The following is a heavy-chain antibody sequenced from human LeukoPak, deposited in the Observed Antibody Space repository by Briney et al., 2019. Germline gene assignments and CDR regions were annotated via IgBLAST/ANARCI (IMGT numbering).Heavy chain of an antibody. J-gene: IGHJ4*02. CDR2: ISYCGSS. CDR1: SDSTRSYY. V-gene: IGHV4-59*01. Sequence: SETLSLTCTVSSDSTRSYYCGWIRQPPGQGLGWMGFISYCGSSNYNPSLKSRVTISIDTSKNQFSLRLNSVTAADTAVYYCARRGGLGSSWEIGYWGQGILVTVSS. D-gene: IGHD6-13*01. CDR3: ARRGGLGSSWEIGY.